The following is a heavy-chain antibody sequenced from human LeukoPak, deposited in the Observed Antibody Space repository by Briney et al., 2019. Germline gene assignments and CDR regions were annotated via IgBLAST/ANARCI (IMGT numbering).Heavy chain of an antibody. J-gene: IGHJ3*02. CDR1: GFTFSDYY. Sequence: PGGPMRLSCAASGFTFSDYYMGWIRQAPGKGLDWISYISRGANTRYHGDSVKGRFHISRDEARISLYLQMDSLRAEDTVVYYCARPSFSGYDGDVFDMWGQGTMVSVSS. CDR2: ISRGANTR. CDR3: ARPSFSGYDGDVFDM. V-gene: IGHV3-11*01. D-gene: IGHD5-12*01.